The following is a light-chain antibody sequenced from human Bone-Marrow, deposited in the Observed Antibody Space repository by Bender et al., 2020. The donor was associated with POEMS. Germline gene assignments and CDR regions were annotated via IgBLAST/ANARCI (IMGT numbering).Light chain of an antibody. CDR1: QLGDQY. CDR3: QAWDSGTAV. J-gene: IGLJ2*01. CDR2: EDN. V-gene: IGLV3-1*01. Sequence: SYGLTQPPSVSVSPGHTANITCSGDQLGDQYASWYQLNPGQSPVLVIYEDNKRPSGIPERFSGSNSGNTATLTISGAQAVDEADYSCQAWDSGTAVFGGGTKLTVL.